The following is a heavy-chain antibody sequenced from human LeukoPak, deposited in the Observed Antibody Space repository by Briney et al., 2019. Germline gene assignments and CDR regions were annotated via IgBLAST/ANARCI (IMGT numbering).Heavy chain of an antibody. Sequence: GESLKISCKGSGYIFSSYWIGWARQMPGKGLEWMRIIYPGGSDTRYSPPFQGQVTISADKSISTAYVQWNSLRASDTAMYYCARYQYYYDTRAYYIDYWGQGTLVTVSS. CDR2: IYPGGSDT. V-gene: IGHV5-51*01. D-gene: IGHD3-22*01. CDR1: GYIFSSYW. J-gene: IGHJ4*02. CDR3: ARYQYYYDTRAYYIDY.